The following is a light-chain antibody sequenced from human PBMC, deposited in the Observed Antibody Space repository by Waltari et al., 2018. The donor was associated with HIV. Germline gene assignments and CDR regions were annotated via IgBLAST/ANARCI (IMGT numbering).Light chain of an antibody. V-gene: IGLV3-10*01. CDR1: ALATQY. Sequence: SHELAQPPSVSVSPGQTARITCSGDALATQYVYWYQQKSGQAPVLVIHEGSRRPSGVPERFSGSSSGTMATLTISAAYVDDEGDYYCFSRDSSGRQGLFGGGTKLTV. CDR3: FSRDSSGRQGL. J-gene: IGLJ2*01. CDR2: EGS.